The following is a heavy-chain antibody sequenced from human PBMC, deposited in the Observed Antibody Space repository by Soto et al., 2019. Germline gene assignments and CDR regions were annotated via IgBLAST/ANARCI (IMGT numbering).Heavy chain of an antibody. Sequence: QVQLVQSGAEVKKPGASVKVSCKASGYTFTSYGISWVRQAPGQGLEWMGWISAYNGNTNYAQKLQGRVTMTTDTSTSTAYMELRSLRSDDTAVYYCAREREDYDFWSGYTGGGREDYWGQGTLVTVSS. J-gene: IGHJ4*02. V-gene: IGHV1-18*01. CDR3: AREREDYDFWSGYTGGGREDY. D-gene: IGHD3-3*01. CDR2: ISAYNGNT. CDR1: GYTFTSYG.